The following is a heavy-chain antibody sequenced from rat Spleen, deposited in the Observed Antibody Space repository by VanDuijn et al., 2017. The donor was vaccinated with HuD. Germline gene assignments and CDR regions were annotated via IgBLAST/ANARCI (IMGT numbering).Heavy chain of an antibody. D-gene: IGHD1-11*01. CDR1: GFTFSDYY. Sequence: EVQLVESGGGLVQPGRSLKLSCAASGFTFSDYYMAWVRQAPKMGLEWVASISYEGSSTYYGDSVKGRFTISRDNAKSTLYLQMDSLRSEDTATYYCARDAYGGYSVGFAYWGQGTLVTVSS. J-gene: IGHJ3*01. V-gene: IGHV5-22*01. CDR3: ARDAYGGYSVGFAY. CDR2: ISYEGSST.